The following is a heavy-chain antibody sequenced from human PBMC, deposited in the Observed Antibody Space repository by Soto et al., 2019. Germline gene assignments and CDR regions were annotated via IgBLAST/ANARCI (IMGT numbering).Heavy chain of an antibody. Sequence: LXPSWVASGFRFTSYWMSWVLQAPGKGLEWVANIKGDGSEKKYVDSVKGRFTISRDNAHNSVSLQMNSLRAEDTALYYCGRDEVRNGVGAWGHGTTVTVSS. J-gene: IGHJ6*02. CDR1: GFRFTSYW. CDR2: IKGDGSEK. V-gene: IGHV3-7*01. CDR3: GRDEVRNGVGA.